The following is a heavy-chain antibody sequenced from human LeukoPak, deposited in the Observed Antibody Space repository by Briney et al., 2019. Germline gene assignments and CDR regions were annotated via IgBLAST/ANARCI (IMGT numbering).Heavy chain of an antibody. CDR3: AKYGDYALSTNWFDP. V-gene: IGHV4-30-2*01. CDR2: IYHSGST. D-gene: IGHD4-17*01. J-gene: IGHJ5*02. CDR1: GGSISSGGYS. Sequence: SQTLSLTCAVSGGSISSGGYSWSWIRQPPGKGPEWIGYIYHSGSTYYNPSLKSRVTISVDRSKNQFSLKLSSVTAADTAVYYCAKYGDYALSTNWFDPWGQGTLVTVSS.